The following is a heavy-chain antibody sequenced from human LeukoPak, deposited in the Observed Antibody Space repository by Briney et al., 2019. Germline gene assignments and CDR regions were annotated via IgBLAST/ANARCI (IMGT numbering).Heavy chain of an antibody. Sequence: TGGSLRLSCAASGFTFRSYSMSWVRQAPGKGLEWVSYITSGSSPIYYADSVKGRFTISRDNAKNSLYLQMNSLRDEDTAVYYCARRAYGDDSFDYWGQGTLVTVSS. CDR1: GFTFRSYS. CDR2: ITSGSSPI. V-gene: IGHV3-48*02. J-gene: IGHJ4*02. CDR3: ARRAYGDDSFDY. D-gene: IGHD4-17*01.